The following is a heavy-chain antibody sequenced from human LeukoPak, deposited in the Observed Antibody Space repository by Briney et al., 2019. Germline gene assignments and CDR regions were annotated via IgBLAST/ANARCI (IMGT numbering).Heavy chain of an antibody. J-gene: IGHJ4*02. CDR3: ARDPAPYYDILTGLDY. V-gene: IGHV1-69*06. CDR1: GGTFSSYA. Sequence: ASVKVSGKASGGTFSSYAINWVRQAPGQGLEWMGRIIPIFGTANYAQKFQGRVTITADKSTSTAYMELSSLRSEDTAVYYCARDPAPYYDILTGLDYWGQGTLVTVSS. D-gene: IGHD3-9*01. CDR2: IIPIFGTA.